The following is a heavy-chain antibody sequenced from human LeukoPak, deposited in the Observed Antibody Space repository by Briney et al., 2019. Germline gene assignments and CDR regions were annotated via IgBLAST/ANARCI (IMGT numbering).Heavy chain of an antibody. Sequence: GGSLRLSCAASGFSFVSYSMNWVRQAPGKGLEWVSSISSSSSYVYYADSVKGRFTISRDNAKNSLYLQMNSLRAEDTAVYYCAKFQAGGFDYWGQGALVTVSS. CDR1: GFSFVSYS. D-gene: IGHD3-16*01. CDR3: AKFQAGGFDY. V-gene: IGHV3-21*01. CDR2: ISSSSSYV. J-gene: IGHJ4*02.